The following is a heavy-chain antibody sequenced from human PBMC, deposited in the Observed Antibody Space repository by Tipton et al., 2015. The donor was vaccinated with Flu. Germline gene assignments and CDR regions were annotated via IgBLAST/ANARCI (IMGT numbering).Heavy chain of an antibody. J-gene: IGHJ4*02. D-gene: IGHD5-18*01. CDR1: GFVFYSYA. Sequence: SLRLSRAASGFVFYSYAMSWVRQAPGKGLEWLALISSGGDTIYYADAVKGRFTISRDSSKNTLYLQMNSLRAEDTALYYCAKSPGYGDVFDYWGQGALVTVSS. CDR2: ISSGGDTI. V-gene: IGHV3-23*01. CDR3: AKSPGYGDVFDY.